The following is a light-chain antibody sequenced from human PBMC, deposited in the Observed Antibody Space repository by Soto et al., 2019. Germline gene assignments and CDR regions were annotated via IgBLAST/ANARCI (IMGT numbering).Light chain of an antibody. CDR1: QSVCSSY. CDR2: GAS. CDR3: QHYGSSLRT. V-gene: IGKV3-20*01. J-gene: IGKJ1*01. Sequence: QCPSPLAFSPGEISALSCMSSQSVCSSYFAWYQQKPGQAPRLLIYGASSRATGIPDRFSGSGSGTDFTLTISRLQPEDLAVYYCQHYGSSLRTFGQGTKVDIK.